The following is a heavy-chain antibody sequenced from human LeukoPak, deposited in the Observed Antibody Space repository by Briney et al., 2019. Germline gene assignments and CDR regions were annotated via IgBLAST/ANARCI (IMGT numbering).Heavy chain of an antibody. CDR3: SRHAFSNTMVRGQLFIGV. J-gene: IGHJ6*04. D-gene: IGHD3-10*01. CDR2: IDPSDSYT. Sequence: GESLRISCKGSGYSFTSYWISWVRQMPGKGLEWMGRIDPSDSYTNYSPSFQGHVTISADKSISTAYLQWSSLKASDTAMYYCSRHAFSNTMVRGQLFIGVWGKGTTGTVSS. V-gene: IGHV5-10-1*01. CDR1: GYSFTSYW.